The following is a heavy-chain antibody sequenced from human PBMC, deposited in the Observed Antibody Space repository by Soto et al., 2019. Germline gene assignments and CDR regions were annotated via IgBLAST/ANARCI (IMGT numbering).Heavy chain of an antibody. CDR1: GDSVTCDY. CDR2: IYLGGSA. Sequence: QVQLQESGPGLVKRSETLSLTCTVSGDSVTCDYWSWIRQPPGKRLEYIGFIYLGGSANYNPSLESRVTISPDKSKNQLSLRLTSVTAADTAVYYCTRGKWFPRGYGMDVWGRGTTVTVS. J-gene: IGHJ6*02. CDR3: TRGKWFPRGYGMDV. D-gene: IGHD3-22*01. V-gene: IGHV4-59*02.